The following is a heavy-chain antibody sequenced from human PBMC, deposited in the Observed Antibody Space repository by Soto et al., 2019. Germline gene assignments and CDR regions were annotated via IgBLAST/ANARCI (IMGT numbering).Heavy chain of an antibody. CDR2: SFDSGST. Sequence: QGQLQESGPGLVKPSQALSLICTVSGGSVNSCGYFWDLDRQHTGKGLERIGYSFDSGSTHYKPFLRSGVTISADRCDTQFCQNLSSVTAAETAVYFCANGSRHSGYSSSWVFDYWGQGTLLNVCS. J-gene: IGHJ4*02. D-gene: IGHD6-13*01. CDR1: GGSVNSCGYF. V-gene: IGHV4-31*03. CDR3: ANGSRHSGYSSSWVFDY.